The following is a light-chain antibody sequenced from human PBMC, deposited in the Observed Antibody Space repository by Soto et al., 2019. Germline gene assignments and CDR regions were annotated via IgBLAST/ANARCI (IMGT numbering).Light chain of an antibody. CDR2: RNN. V-gene: IGLV1-47*01. J-gene: IGLJ3*02. CDR1: SSNIGSNY. Sequence: QSVLTQPPSASGTPGQRVTISCSGSSSNIGSNYVYWYQQLPGTAPKLLIYRNNQRPSGVPDRFSGSKSGTSASLAISGLRSEDEADYYCAAWDDILSWVFGGGTKVTVL. CDR3: AAWDDILSWV.